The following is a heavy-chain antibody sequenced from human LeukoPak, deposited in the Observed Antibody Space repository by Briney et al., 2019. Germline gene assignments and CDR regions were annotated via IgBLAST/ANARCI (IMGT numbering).Heavy chain of an antibody. CDR1: GFTFSSYA. V-gene: IGHV3-30-3*01. J-gene: IGHJ4*02. CDR3: ASHLTKFDY. Sequence: PGGSLRLSCAASGFTFSSYAMHWVRQAPGKGLEWVAVISYDGSNKYYADSVKGQFTISRDNSKNTLYLQMNSLRAEDTAVYYCASHLTKFDYWGQGTLVTVSS. CDR2: ISYDGSNK.